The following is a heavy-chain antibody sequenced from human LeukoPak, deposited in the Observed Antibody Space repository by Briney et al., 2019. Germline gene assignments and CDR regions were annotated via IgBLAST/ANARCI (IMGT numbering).Heavy chain of an antibody. D-gene: IGHD6-25*01. V-gene: IGHV3-23*01. J-gene: IGHJ4*02. Sequence: GGTLRLSCAASGFTFSNYGMNWVRQAPGKGLEWVSGITGRGENTYYADSVKGRFTISRDNSKNTLYLQMNSLRAEDAAIYYCARDRRLASFDYGGQGALVTVSS. CDR3: ARDRRLASFDY. CDR2: ITGRGENT. CDR1: GFTFSNYG.